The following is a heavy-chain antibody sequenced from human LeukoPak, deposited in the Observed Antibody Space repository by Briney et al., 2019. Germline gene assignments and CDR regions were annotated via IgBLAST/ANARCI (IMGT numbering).Heavy chain of an antibody. CDR3: ATRDYYDSSGYLHFDY. CDR1: GYTFTGYY. V-gene: IGHV1-2*02. D-gene: IGHD3-22*01. Sequence: ASVKVSCKASGYTFTGYYMHWVRQAPGQGLEWMGWINPNSGGTNYAQKFQGRVTMTRDTSISTAYMELSRLRSDDTAVYYCATRDYYDSSGYLHFDYWGQGTLVTVSS. J-gene: IGHJ4*02. CDR2: INPNSGGT.